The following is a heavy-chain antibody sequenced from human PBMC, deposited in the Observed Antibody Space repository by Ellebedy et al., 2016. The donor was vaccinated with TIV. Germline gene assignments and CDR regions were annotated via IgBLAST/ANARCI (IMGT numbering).Heavy chain of an antibody. D-gene: IGHD4-17*01. J-gene: IGHJ6*02. CDR2: IRSSSSTI. CDR3: ARDDYGDYSGGMDV. V-gene: IGHV3-48*02. CDR1: GFTFSSYS. Sequence: GGSLRLSCAASGFTFSSYSMNWVRQAPGKGLEWVSYIRSSSSTIYYADSVKGRFTISRDNAKNSLYLQMNSLRDEDTAVYYCARDDYGDYSGGMDVWGQGTTVTVSS.